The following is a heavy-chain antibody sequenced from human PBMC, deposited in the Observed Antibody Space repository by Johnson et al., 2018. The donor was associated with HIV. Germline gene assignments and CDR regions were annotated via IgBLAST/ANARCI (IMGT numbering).Heavy chain of an antibody. CDR3: AKEAAYTDAFDI. V-gene: IGHV3-30*04. Sequence: QVQLVESGGGVVRPGGSLRLSCSASGFTFSSYAMHWVRQAPGKGLEWVAVISYDGSNKYYADSVKGRFTISRDSSKNTLYLQMNSLRAEDTAVYYCAKEAAYTDAFDIWGQGTRVSVSS. CDR2: ISYDGSNK. CDR1: GFTFSSYA. J-gene: IGHJ3*02. D-gene: IGHD3-16*01.